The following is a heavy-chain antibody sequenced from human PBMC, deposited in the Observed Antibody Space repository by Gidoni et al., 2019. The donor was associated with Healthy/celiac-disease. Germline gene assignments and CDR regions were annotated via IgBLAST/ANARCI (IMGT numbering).Heavy chain of an antibody. D-gene: IGHD6-13*01. CDR3: ARGVGSSWPRY. J-gene: IGHJ4*02. CDR2: INHSGST. CDR1: GGSFSGYY. Sequence: QVQLQQWGAGLLKPSETLSLTCAVYGGSFSGYYWSWIRQPPGKGLEWIGEINHSGSTNYNPSLKSRVTISVDTSKNQFSLKLSSVTAADTAVYYCARGVGSSWPRYWGQGTLVTVSS. V-gene: IGHV4-34*01.